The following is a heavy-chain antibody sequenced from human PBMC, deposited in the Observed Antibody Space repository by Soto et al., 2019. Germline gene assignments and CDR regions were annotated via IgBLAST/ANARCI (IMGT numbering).Heavy chain of an antibody. CDR2: MNSDGSTT. CDR3: VRDGYPASVYGEDV. V-gene: IGHV3-74*01. Sequence: EVQLVESGGGLVQPGGSLSLSCAASGFTFSTYWMHWVRQAPGKGLVWVSRMNSDGSTTNYADSVKGRFTISKHKARNTLYLQMNSLRADDTAVYYCVRDGYPASVYGEDVWGQGTTVTVS. J-gene: IGHJ6*02. CDR1: GFTFSTYW. D-gene: IGHD1-1*01.